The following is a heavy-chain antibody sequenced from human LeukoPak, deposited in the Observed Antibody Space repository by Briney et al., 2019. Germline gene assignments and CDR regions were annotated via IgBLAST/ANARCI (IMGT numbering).Heavy chain of an antibody. CDR1: NGSFSGYY. J-gene: IGHJ4*02. V-gene: IGHV3-11*04. CDR2: IGLHGYPL. D-gene: IGHD3-22*01. Sequence: LSLTCAVYNGSFSGYYWSWIRQAPGKGLEWISYIGLHGYPLDYADSVKGRFTISRDNAKNSLYLDMSSLTAEDTAVYYCARKDFSSGSFTYWGQGTLVTVSS. CDR3: ARKDFSSGSFTY.